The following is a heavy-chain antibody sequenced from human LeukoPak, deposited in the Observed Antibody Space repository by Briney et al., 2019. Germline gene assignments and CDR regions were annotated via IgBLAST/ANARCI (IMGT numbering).Heavy chain of an antibody. CDR2: IYSDDRT. J-gene: IGHJ3*02. V-gene: IGHV3-53*04. CDR1: GFTANSNY. D-gene: IGHD2-8*01. CDR3: AREVMAKRRAFDI. Sequence: GGSLRLSCAVSGFTANSNYMSWVRQAPGKGLEWVSVIYSDDRTYYADSVKGRFTISRHTSKKTLYLQMNSLRAEDTAVYYCAREVMAKRRAFDIWGQGTVVTVSS.